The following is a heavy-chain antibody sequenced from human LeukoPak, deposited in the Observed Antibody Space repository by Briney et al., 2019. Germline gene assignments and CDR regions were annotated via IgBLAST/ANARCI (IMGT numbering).Heavy chain of an antibody. V-gene: IGHV1-69*13. CDR2: IIPIFGTA. J-gene: IGHJ4*02. Sequence: SVKVSCKASGGTFISYAISWVRQAPGQGLEWMGGIIPIFGTANYAQKFQGRVTITADESTSTAYMELSSLRSEDTAVYYCARGIVVVPAAILGTFDYWGQGTLVTVSS. D-gene: IGHD2-2*02. CDR1: GGTFISYA. CDR3: ARGIVVVPAAILGTFDY.